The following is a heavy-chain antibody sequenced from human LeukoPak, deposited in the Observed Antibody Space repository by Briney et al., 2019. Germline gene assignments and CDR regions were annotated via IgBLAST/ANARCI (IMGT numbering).Heavy chain of an antibody. CDR1: DGPLSGYY. Sequence: SETLSLTCAVYDGPLSGYYWSWIRQPPGKGLEWMGESSHTGSTNYTSSLKSRVTISVDTSKNQFSLKLSSVTAADTAMYYCARVSGSAYYNYYYMDVWGKGTTVTVSS. CDR2: SSHTGST. CDR3: ARVSGSAYYNYYYMDV. J-gene: IGHJ6*03. D-gene: IGHD1-26*01. V-gene: IGHV4-34*01.